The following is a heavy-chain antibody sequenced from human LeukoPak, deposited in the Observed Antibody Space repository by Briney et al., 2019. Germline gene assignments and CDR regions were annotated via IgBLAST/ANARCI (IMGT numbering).Heavy chain of an antibody. V-gene: IGHV3-53*01. CDR2: IYPGGST. D-gene: IGHD2-15*01. Sequence: GESLRLSCAASGFIVSNNHMSWVRQAPGKGLEWVSIIYPGGSTYYSDSVKGRFTFSRVVSKNTLYFLQMNSLRAEDTALYYCARFRMTLDAFDIWGQGTMVTVSS. CDR1: GFIVSNNH. J-gene: IGHJ3*02. CDR3: ARFRMTLDAFDI.